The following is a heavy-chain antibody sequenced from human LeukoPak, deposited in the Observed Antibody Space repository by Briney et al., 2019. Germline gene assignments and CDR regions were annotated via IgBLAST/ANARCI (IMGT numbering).Heavy chain of an antibody. CDR3: AKDQEMLGSSSSSLRLDY. Sequence: GGSLRLSCAASGFTFSSYGMHWVRQAPGKGLGWVAFIRYDGSNKYYADSVKGRFTISRDNSKNTLYLQMNSLRAEDTAVYYCAKDQEMLGSSSSSLRLDYWGQGTLVTASS. CDR1: GFTFSSYG. D-gene: IGHD6-6*01. CDR2: IRYDGSNK. V-gene: IGHV3-30*02. J-gene: IGHJ4*02.